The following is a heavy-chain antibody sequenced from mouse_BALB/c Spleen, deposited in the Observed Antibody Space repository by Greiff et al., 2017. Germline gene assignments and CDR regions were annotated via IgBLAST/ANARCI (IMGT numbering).Heavy chain of an antibody. J-gene: IGHJ2*01. V-gene: IGHV14-3*02. CDR2: IDPANGNT. D-gene: IGHD3-1*01. CDR1: GFNIKDTY. CDR3: NAWPLGFDY. Sequence: QVKQSGAELVKPGASVKLSCTASGFNIKDTYMHWVKQRPEQGLEWIGRIDPANGNTKYDPKFQGKATITADTSSNTAYLQLSSLTSEDTAVYYCNAWPLGFDYWGQGTTLTVSS.